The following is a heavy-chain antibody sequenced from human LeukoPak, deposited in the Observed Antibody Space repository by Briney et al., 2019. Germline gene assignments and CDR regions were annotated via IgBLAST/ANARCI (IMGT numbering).Heavy chain of an antibody. Sequence: GGSLRLSCSASGFTFSRYATHWVRQAPGKGLEYVSAISSSGGSTYYADSVKGRFTISRDNSKDTLYLQMSSLRAEGTTVYYCVKSAGFDWLSPLDAFDIWGQGTMVTVSS. V-gene: IGHV3-64D*06. D-gene: IGHD3-9*01. CDR1: GFTFSRYA. CDR3: VKSAGFDWLSPLDAFDI. J-gene: IGHJ3*02. CDR2: ISSSGGST.